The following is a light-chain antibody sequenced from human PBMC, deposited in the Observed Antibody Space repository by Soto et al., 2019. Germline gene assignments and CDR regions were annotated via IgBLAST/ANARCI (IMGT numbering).Light chain of an antibody. CDR3: CSYTASSTFV. J-gene: IGLJ1*01. CDR2: HVT. V-gene: IGLV2-14*01. Sequence: QSALTQPASVSGSLGQSITISCSGTSSDVGAYNYVSWYQQYPGKAPKLMIYHVTDRPSGVSHRFSGSKSGNTASLTISGLQAEDEADYYCCSYTASSTFVFGTGTKLTVL. CDR1: SSDVGAYNY.